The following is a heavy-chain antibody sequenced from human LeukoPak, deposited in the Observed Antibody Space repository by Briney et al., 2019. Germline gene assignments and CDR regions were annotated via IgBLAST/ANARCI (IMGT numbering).Heavy chain of an antibody. CDR2: MNPNSGNT. V-gene: IGHV1-8*01. D-gene: IGHD4-11*01. Sequence: GASVKVSCKASGYTFTSYDINWVRQATGQGLEWMGWMNPNSGNTGYAQKFQGRVTMTRNTSISTAYMELSSLRSEDTAVYYCARGVFPQSNYVGDYFDYWGQGTLVTVSS. CDR3: ARGVFPQSNYVGDYFDY. J-gene: IGHJ4*02. CDR1: GYTFTSYD.